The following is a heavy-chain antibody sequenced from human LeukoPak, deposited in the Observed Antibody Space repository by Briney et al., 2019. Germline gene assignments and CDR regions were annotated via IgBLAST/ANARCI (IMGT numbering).Heavy chain of an antibody. J-gene: IGHJ5*02. CDR1: GFKFNSYS. Sequence: GGSLRLSCAGSGFKFNSYSMNWVRQAPGKGLEWVPSISGYSDYIFYADSVRGRFTVSRDNAKNSLYLQMDSLRVEDTAVYYCARAFDPWGQGTLVAVSS. V-gene: IGHV3-21*06. CDR2: ISGYSDYI. CDR3: ARAFDP.